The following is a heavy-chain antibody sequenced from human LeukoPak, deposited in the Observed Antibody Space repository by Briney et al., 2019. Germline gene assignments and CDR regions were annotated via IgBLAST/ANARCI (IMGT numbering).Heavy chain of an antibody. D-gene: IGHD6-13*01. CDR3: ARDLVGIAYRGAFYY. V-gene: IGHV3-11*01. Sequence: LSLTCTVSGGSISSSSYYWGWIRQPPGKGLEWVSYISSSGSTIYYADSVKGRFTISRDNAKNSLDLQMNSLRAEDTAVYYCARDLVGIAYRGAFYYWGQGTLVTVSS. J-gene: IGHJ4*02. CDR2: ISSSGSTI. CDR1: GGSISSSSYY.